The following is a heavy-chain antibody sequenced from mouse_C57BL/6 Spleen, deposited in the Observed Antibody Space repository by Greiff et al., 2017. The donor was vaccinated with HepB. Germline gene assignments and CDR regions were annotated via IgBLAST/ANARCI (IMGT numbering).Heavy chain of an antibody. CDR2: INPSTGGT. CDR3: ASASITTGAMDY. CDR1: GYSFTGYY. J-gene: IGHJ4*01. D-gene: IGHD1-1*01. Sequence: VQLQQSGPELVKPGASVKISCKASGYSFTGYYMNWVKQSPEKSLEWIGEINPSTGGTTYNQKFKAKATLTVDKSSSTAYMQLKSLKSEDSAVYYCASASITTGAMDYWGQGTSVTVSS. V-gene: IGHV1-42*01.